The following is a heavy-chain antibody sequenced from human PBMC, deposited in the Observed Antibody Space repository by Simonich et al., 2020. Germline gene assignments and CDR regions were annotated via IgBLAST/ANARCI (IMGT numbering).Heavy chain of an antibody. D-gene: IGHD3-10*01. CDR1: GFTFSSYS. CDR3: ARDTSYYGSGSYYFDY. Sequence: GGGLVKPGGSLRLSCAASGFTFSSYSMNWVRQAPGKGLEWASSISSSSSYIYYADSVKGRFTISRDNAKNSLYLQMNSLRAEDTAGYYCARDTSYYGSGSYYFDYWGQGTLVTVSS. V-gene: IGHV3-21*01. J-gene: IGHJ4*02. CDR2: ISSSSSYI.